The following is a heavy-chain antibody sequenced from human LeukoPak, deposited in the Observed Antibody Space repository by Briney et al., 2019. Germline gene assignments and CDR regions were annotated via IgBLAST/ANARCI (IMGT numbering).Heavy chain of an antibody. CDR1: GGSVSSASYY. V-gene: IGHV4-61*01. CDR3: ASFTGSARTL. J-gene: IGHJ4*02. D-gene: IGHD3-10*01. CDR2: IYYSGST. Sequence: PSETLSLTCTVSGGSVSSASYYWSWIRRPPGKGLEWIGYIYYSGSTNYNPSLKSRVTISVDTSKNQFSLKLSSVTAADTAVYYCASFTGSARTLWGQGTLVTVSS.